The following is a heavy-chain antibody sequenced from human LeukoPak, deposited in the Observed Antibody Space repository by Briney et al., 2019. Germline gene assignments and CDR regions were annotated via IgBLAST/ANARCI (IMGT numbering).Heavy chain of an antibody. J-gene: IGHJ4*02. CDR2: IYTSGST. CDR1: GGFISGGSISGYH. CDR3: ARDRSYYFDS. Sequence: PSETLSLTCSVSGGFISGGSISGYHWSWIRQPAGKGLEWIGRIYTSGSTNYNPSLKSRVTISVDTSKNQFSLKPSSVTAADTAVYYCARDRSYYFDSWGQGTLVTVSS. V-gene: IGHV4-61*02.